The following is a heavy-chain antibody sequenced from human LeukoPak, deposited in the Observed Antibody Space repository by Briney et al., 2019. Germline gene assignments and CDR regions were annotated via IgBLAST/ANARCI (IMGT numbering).Heavy chain of an antibody. CDR2: IYSGGST. D-gene: IGHD3-22*01. Sequence: GGSLRLSCAASGFTVSSNYMSWVRQAPGKGLEWVSVIYSGGSTYYADSVKGRFTISRDNSKNTLYLQINSLRAEDTAVYYCARDGAGYSFDYWGQGTLVTASP. J-gene: IGHJ4*02. V-gene: IGHV3-66*02. CDR3: ARDGAGYSFDY. CDR1: GFTVSSNY.